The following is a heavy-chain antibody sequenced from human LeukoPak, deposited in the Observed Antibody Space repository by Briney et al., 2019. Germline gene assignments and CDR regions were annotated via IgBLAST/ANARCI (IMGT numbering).Heavy chain of an antibody. Sequence: SETLSLTCTVSGGSISSYYWSWIRQPPGKGLEWIGYISDTGSTNYNPSLKSRVTISINTSKNQFSLKLSSVTAADTAVYYCARGYSSSWNYCDYWGQGALVTVSS. CDR3: ARGYSSSWNYCDY. D-gene: IGHD6-13*01. CDR1: GGSISSYY. J-gene: IGHJ4*02. CDR2: ISDTGST. V-gene: IGHV4-59*01.